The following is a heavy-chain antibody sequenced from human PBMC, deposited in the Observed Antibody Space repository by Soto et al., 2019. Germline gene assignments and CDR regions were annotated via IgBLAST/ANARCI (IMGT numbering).Heavy chain of an antibody. CDR1: GFTFGSYE. Sequence: GGSLRLSCAASGFTFGSYEMNWVRQAPGKGLEWVSYISSSGSTIYYADSVKGRFTISRDNAKNSLYLQMNSLRAEDTAVYYCARESIDDYGDFWGQGTLVTVSS. CDR2: ISSSGSTI. V-gene: IGHV3-48*03. CDR3: ARESIDDYGDF. D-gene: IGHD3-16*02. J-gene: IGHJ4*02.